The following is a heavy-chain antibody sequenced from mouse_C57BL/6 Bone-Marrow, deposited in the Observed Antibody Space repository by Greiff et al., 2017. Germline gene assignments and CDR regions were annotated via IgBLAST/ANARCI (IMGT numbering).Heavy chain of an antibody. CDR1: GFNIKDDY. CDR3: THYGSSYVHFDV. CDR2: IDPENGDT. Sequence: VQLQQSGAELVRPGASVKLSCTASGFNIKDDYMHWVKQRPEQGLEWIGWIDPENGDTEYASKFQGTATITADTSSNTAYLQLSSLTSEDTAVYYSTHYGSSYVHFDVWGTGTTVTVSS. V-gene: IGHV14-4*01. J-gene: IGHJ1*03. D-gene: IGHD1-1*01.